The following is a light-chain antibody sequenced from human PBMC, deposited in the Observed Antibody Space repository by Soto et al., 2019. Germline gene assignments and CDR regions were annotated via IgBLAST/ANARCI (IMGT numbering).Light chain of an antibody. CDR1: QSVSSSY. J-gene: IGKJ3*01. V-gene: IGKV3-20*01. CDR3: QQYGSSPLVT. CDR2: GAS. Sequence: EIVLTQSPGTLSLSPGERATLSCRASQSVSSSYLAWYQQKPGQAPRLLIYGASSRATGIPDRFSGSGSGIDFTLTISRLEPEDFAVYYCQQYGSSPLVTFGPGTKVDIK.